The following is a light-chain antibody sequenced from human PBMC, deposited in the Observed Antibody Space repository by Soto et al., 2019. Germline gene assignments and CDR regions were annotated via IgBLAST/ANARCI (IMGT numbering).Light chain of an antibody. J-gene: IGKJ2*01. V-gene: IGKV1-39*01. Sequence: DIQMTQSPSSLSASVGDRVTITCQASHDITSYLNWYQHKPGKAPKLLIFGASTLQFGVPSRFSGSGSGTDFTLTISGLHPEDFATYYCQQSYGTSRTFGQGTRLEVK. CDR3: QQSYGTSRT. CDR2: GAS. CDR1: HDITSY.